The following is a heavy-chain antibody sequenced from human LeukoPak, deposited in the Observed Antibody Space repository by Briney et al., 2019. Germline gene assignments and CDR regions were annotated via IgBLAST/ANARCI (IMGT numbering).Heavy chain of an antibody. Sequence: SQTLSLTCAISGDSFSSNSGAWNWIRQSPSRGLEWLGRTYYRSKWYNDYAVSVKSRITINPDTSKNQFSLQLNSVTPEDTAVYYCARDGKGYCSGGSCYDYWGQGTLVTVSS. CDR3: ARDGKGYCSGGSCYDY. V-gene: IGHV6-1*01. CDR2: TYYRSKWYN. CDR1: GDSFSSNSGA. D-gene: IGHD2-15*01. J-gene: IGHJ4*02.